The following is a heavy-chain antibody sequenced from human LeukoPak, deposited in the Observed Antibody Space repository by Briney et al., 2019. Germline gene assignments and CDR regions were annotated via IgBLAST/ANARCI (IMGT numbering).Heavy chain of an antibody. Sequence: GGSLRLSCAASGFPFSSYAMSWVRQAPGKGLEWVSGISGSGTSSDYADSVKGRFTISRDNSKNTLYLQMNSLRAEDTAVYYCASVSQTNYYYYGMDVWGQGITVTVSS. CDR1: GFPFSSYA. J-gene: IGHJ6*02. D-gene: IGHD1-1*01. CDR3: ASVSQTNYYYYGMDV. V-gene: IGHV3-23*01. CDR2: ISGSGTSS.